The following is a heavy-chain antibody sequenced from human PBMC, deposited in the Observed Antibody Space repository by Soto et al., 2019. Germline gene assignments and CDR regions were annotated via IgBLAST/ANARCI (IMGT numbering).Heavy chain of an antibody. CDR1: GGSISGHY. CDR2: IFYSGSTTY. CDR3: ARVGSSGWSPDY. J-gene: IGHJ4*02. V-gene: IGHV4-59*11. D-gene: IGHD6-19*01. Sequence: SETLSLTCTVSGGSISGHYWIWIRQPPGEGMEWIGYIFYSGSTTYNNNPSLKSRVTISVDTSKNQFSLRLSSVTAADTAVYYCARVGSSGWSPDYWGQGTLVTV.